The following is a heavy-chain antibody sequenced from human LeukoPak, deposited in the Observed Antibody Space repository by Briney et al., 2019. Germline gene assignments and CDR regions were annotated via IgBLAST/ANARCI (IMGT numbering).Heavy chain of an antibody. CDR3: ARSPNCGGDCS. D-gene: IGHD2-21*02. J-gene: IGHJ5*02. CDR2: ISSDGTRT. CDR1: GXTFSTYW. V-gene: IGHV3-74*01. Sequence: AGGSLRLSCAVSGXTFSTYWMHWVRQAPGKGPVSVSRISSDGTRTSYVDSVRGRFTISRDNAKNTLFLQMNSLRVEDTAVYYCARSPNCGGDCSWGQGTLVTVSS.